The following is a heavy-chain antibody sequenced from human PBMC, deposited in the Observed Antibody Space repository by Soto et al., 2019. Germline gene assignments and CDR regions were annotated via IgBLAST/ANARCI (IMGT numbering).Heavy chain of an antibody. V-gene: IGHV1-46*01. CDR3: ARTVSSSSLGFYYGMNV. CDR1: GYTFTSYY. Sequence: GASVKVSCNASGYTFTSYYMHWVRQAPGQGLEWMGIINPSGGSTGYAQKFQGRVTMTRYTSTSTVYMELSSLKSEDTAVYYCARTVSSSSLGFYYGMNVGAQGTTVTASS. D-gene: IGHD3-22*01. CDR2: INPSGGST. J-gene: IGHJ6*02.